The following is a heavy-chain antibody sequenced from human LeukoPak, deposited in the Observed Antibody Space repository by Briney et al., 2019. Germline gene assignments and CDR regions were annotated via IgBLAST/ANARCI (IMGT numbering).Heavy chain of an antibody. V-gene: IGHV1-2*02. Sequence: ASVKVSCKASGYTFKSHAIHWVRQAPGQGLEWMGWINPNSGGTIYAQKFQGRVTMTRDTSIRTAYMELSRLRSDDTAVYYCARDLKMGYSSGRYSWGTGSSNDYWGQGTLVTVSS. CDR2: INPNSGGT. CDR1: GYTFKSHA. CDR3: ARDLKMGYSSGRYSWGTGSSNDY. D-gene: IGHD6-19*01. J-gene: IGHJ4*02.